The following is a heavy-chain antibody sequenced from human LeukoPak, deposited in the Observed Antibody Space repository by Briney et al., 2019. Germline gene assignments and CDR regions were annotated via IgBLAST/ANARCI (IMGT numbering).Heavy chain of an antibody. CDR2: INKSGTT. V-gene: IGHV4-31*03. CDR1: GDSINSGVFF. D-gene: IGHD6-19*01. Sequence: SETLSLTCTVSGDSINSGVFFWSWIRQQPGKGLEWIGYINKSGTTFYNPSLKSRVTMSVDTSKNQFSLRLSSVTAADTAVYYCARQGTYSSAIGMGYWGQGTLVTVSS. CDR3: ARQGTYSSAIGMGY. J-gene: IGHJ4*02.